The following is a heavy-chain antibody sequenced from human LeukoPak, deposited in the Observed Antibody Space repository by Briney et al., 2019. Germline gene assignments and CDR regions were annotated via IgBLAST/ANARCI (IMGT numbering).Heavy chain of an antibody. CDR2: INGSGDRK. Sequence: GGSLRLSCAASGFTFSSYAMSWVRQAPGKGLEWVSTINGSGDRKYYTDSVKGRFTISRVSSENTLYLQMNSLRADDTAVYYCAKDQYSGSYQDFDYWGQGTLVTVSS. V-gene: IGHV3-23*01. D-gene: IGHD1-26*01. CDR1: GFTFSSYA. J-gene: IGHJ4*02. CDR3: AKDQYSGSYQDFDY.